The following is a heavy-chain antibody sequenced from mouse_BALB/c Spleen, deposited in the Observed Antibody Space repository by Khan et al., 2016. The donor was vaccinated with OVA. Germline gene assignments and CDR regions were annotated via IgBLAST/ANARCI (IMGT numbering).Heavy chain of an antibody. D-gene: IGHD1-2*01. CDR3: ARTARIKY. CDR1: GYSITSCYV. V-gene: IGHV3-1*02. J-gene: IGHJ2*01. Sequence: EVQLQESGPGLVKPSQSLSLTCTVTGYSITSCYVWNWIRQFPGNKLEWMGYIRYSGSTNYNPSLKSRISITRDTSKNQFFLQLNSVTTEDRATYFCARTARIKYWGKGTALTVSS. CDR2: IRYSGST.